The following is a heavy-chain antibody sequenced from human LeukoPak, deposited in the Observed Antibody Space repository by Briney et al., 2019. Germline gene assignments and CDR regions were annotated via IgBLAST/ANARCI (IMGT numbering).Heavy chain of an antibody. V-gene: IGHV4-59*01. J-gene: IGHJ6*02. CDR1: GGSIGNYY. CDR3: ARDHGYFGMDV. CDR2: TSYSGNT. Sequence: KTSETLSLTCIVSGGSIGNYYWSWIRQPPGKGLEWIGYTSYSGNTIYNPSLKSRVTISIDPFKNQLSLKVTSVTAADTAVYYCARDHGYFGMDVWGQGTTVTISS.